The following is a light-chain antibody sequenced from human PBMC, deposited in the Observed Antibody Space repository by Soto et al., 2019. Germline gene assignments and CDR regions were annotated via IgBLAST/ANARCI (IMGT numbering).Light chain of an antibody. Sequence: EIVLTQSPVTRSLSPGERATLSCRSSQSISSSFLAWYQQRPGQSPRLIIYGASSRATGIPDRFSGSGSGTDFTLTISRLDLEDSAFYYCQQYVTSSWTFGQGTKVDI. CDR3: QQYVTSSWT. V-gene: IGKV3-20*01. CDR2: GAS. CDR1: QSISSSF. J-gene: IGKJ1*01.